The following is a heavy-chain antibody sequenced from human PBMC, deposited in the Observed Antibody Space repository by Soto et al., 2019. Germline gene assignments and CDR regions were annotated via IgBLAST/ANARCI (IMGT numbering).Heavy chain of an antibody. V-gene: IGHV3-13*01. D-gene: IGHD3-22*01. J-gene: IGHJ3*01. CDR2: IGTAGDT. Sequence: PGGSLRLSCAASGFTFSSYDMHWVRQATGKGLEWVSAIGTAGDTYYPGSVKGRFTISRENAKNSLYLQMNSLRAGDTAVYYCARSNFFVISGSPDAFDFWCQGTLGTVSS. CDR3: ARSNFFVISGSPDAFDF. CDR1: GFTFSSYD.